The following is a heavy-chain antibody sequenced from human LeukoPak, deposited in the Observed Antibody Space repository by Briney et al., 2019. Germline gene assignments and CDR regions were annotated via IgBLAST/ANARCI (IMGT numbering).Heavy chain of an antibody. CDR3: AKPYNPGSGSYDY. CDR1: GFTFSSYD. V-gene: IGHV3-23*01. Sequence: GGSLRLSCAASGFTFSSYDMIWVRQAPGKGLEWVSVISSSGGIIYYADSVRGRFTISRDNSKNTLYLQMNSLRAEDTAVYYCAKPYNPGSGSYDYWGQGTLVTVSS. D-gene: IGHD3-10*01. CDR2: ISSSGGII. J-gene: IGHJ4*02.